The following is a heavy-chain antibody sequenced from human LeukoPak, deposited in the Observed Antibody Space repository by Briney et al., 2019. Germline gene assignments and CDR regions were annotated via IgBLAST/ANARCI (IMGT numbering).Heavy chain of an antibody. D-gene: IGHD6-19*01. J-gene: IGHJ4*02. CDR2: ISGSGGST. CDR3: AKASRHSSGWYYFDY. Sequence: PGGSLRPSCAASGFTFSSHAMSWVRQAPGKGLEWVSAISGSGGSTYYADSVKGRFTISRDNSKNTLYLQMNSLRAEDTAVYYCAKASRHSSGWYYFDYWGQGTLVTVSS. CDR1: GFTFSSHA. V-gene: IGHV3-23*01.